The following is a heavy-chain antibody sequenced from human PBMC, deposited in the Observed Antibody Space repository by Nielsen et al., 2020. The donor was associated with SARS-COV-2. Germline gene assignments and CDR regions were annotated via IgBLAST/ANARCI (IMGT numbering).Heavy chain of an antibody. J-gene: IGHJ6*02. V-gene: IGHV3-66*01. CDR3: VRDNWGRMDV. CDR2: IYSDDSA. Sequence: GESLKISCAASGFSVSSNYMSWVRQAAGKGLEWVSVIYSDDSASYADSVKGRFTVSRDNFKNMLFLQMNSLRAEDTGAYYCVRDNWGRMDVWGQGTTVTVSS. CDR1: GFSVSSNY. D-gene: IGHD7-27*01.